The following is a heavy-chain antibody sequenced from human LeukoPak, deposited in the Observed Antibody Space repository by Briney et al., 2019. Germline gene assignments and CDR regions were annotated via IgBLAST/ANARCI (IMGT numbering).Heavy chain of an antibody. Sequence: SSETLSLTCAVYGGSFSGYYWSWIRQPPGKGLEWIGEINHSGSTNYNPSLKSRVTISVDTSKNQFSLKLSSVTAADTAVYYCARGRVGSGSSNLRNFDYWGQGTLVTVSS. V-gene: IGHV4-34*01. D-gene: IGHD3-10*01. CDR2: INHSGST. CDR1: GGSFSGYY. J-gene: IGHJ4*02. CDR3: ARGRVGSGSSNLRNFDY.